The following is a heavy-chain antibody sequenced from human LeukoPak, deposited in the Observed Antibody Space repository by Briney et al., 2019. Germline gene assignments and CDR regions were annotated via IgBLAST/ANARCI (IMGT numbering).Heavy chain of an antibody. CDR3: ARGRGYSYLPYYFDY. CDR2: IYSGGST. J-gene: IGHJ4*02. V-gene: IGHV3-53*01. Sequence: GGSLRLSCAASGFAVSSNYMSWVRQAPGKGLEWVSVIYSGGSTYYVDSVKGRFTISRDNSKNTLYLQMNSLRAEDTAVYYCARGRGYSYLPYYFDYWGQGTLVTVSS. D-gene: IGHD5-18*01. CDR1: GFAVSSNY.